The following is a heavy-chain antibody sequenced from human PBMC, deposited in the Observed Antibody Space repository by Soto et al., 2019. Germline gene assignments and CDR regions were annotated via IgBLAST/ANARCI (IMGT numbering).Heavy chain of an antibody. CDR3: ARLRATGWYMGGYLDY. Sequence: QVQLVESGGGLVKPGGSLRLSCAASGFTFSDYYMTWIRQAPGKGLEFVSYIVGRSAYTNYAGSVKGRFPISRDNAKNSLYLEMSSLRVEDTAVYYCARLRATGWYMGGYLDYWGHGVLVTVSS. CDR1: GFTFSDYY. D-gene: IGHD6-19*01. CDR2: IVGRSAYT. V-gene: IGHV3-11*06. J-gene: IGHJ4*01.